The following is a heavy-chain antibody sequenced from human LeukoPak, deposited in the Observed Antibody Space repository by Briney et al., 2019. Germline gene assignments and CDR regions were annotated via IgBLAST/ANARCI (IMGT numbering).Heavy chain of an antibody. D-gene: IGHD6-13*01. CDR3: ARVLDTGTARAFDI. CDR2: ISGSGGST. V-gene: IGHV3-23*01. CDR1: GFTFSSYA. J-gene: IGHJ3*02. Sequence: GGSLRLSCAASGFTFSSYAMSWVRQAPGKGLEWVSAISGSGGSTYYADSGRFTISRDNSKNTLYLQMNSLRAEDTAVYYCARVLDTGTARAFDIWGQGTMVTVSS.